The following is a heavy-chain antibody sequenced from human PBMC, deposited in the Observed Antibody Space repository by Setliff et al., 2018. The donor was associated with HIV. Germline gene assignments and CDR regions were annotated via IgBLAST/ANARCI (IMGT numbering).Heavy chain of an antibody. CDR1: GFTFSNYA. V-gene: IGHV3-23*01. CDR3: AKDHATSSWFTALLDY. J-gene: IGHJ4*02. CDR2: ISGSAGTT. Sequence: GGSLRLSCAASGFTFSNYAMSWVRQAPGKGLEWVPGISGSAGTTYYADSVKGRFAISKDNSKNTLYLQMNSLRAEDTAVYYCAKDHATSSWFTALLDYWGQGALVTVSS. D-gene: IGHD6-13*01.